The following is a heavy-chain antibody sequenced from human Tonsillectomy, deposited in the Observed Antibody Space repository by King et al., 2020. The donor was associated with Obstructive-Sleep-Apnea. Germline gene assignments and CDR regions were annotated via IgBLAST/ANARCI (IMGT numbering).Heavy chain of an antibody. J-gene: IGHJ3*02. CDR3: ARVGPADYYGISAFDI. V-gene: IGHV3-74*01. CDR2: INSDGSST. Sequence: VQLVESGGGLVQPGGSLRLSCAASGSTFSSYWMHWVRQAPGKGLVWVSRINSDGSSTSYADSVRGRFTISRDNAKNTLYLQMNSLRAEDTAVYYCARVGPADYYGISAFDIWGQGTMVTVSS. D-gene: IGHD3-10*01. CDR1: GSTFSSYW.